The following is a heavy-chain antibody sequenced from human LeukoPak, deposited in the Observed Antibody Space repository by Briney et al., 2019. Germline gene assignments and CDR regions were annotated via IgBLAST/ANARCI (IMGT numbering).Heavy chain of an antibody. Sequence: GGSLRLSCAASGFTFSTFTMNWVRQAPGKGLEWVSSIPDSGSYSHHADSVKGRFTISRDNAKNSLYLDMDSLGAEDTAVYYCVRGDSRDYWGQRTLVTVSS. V-gene: IGHV3-21*01. J-gene: IGHJ4*02. CDR1: GFTFSTFT. D-gene: IGHD6-13*01. CDR2: IPDSGSYS. CDR3: VRGDSRDY.